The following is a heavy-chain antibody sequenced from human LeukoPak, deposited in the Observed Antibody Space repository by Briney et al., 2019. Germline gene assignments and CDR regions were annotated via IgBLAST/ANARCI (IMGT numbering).Heavy chain of an antibody. D-gene: IGHD3-22*01. J-gene: IGHJ3*02. CDR3: VRYYDGTGYYQSNDAFDI. CDR1: GFTFTTSL. CDR2: IKQDGSEK. Sequence: GGSLRLSCAASGFTFTTSLMSWVRQAPGKGLEWVANIKQDGSEKYYVDSVKGRFTISRDNAKNSLYLQMNSLRAEDTAVYYCVRYYDGTGYYQSNDAFDIWGQGTMVTVSS. V-gene: IGHV3-7*01.